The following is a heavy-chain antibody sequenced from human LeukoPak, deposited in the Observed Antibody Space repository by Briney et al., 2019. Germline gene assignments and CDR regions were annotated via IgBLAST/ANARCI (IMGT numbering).Heavy chain of an antibody. V-gene: IGHV3-21*06. Sequence: GGSLRLSCASSGFTLSSYKMNWVRQAPGKGLEWVSVISSSSKYIYYADSVKGRFTISRDNAKNSLYLQMNSLRAEDTAVYYCARVSTAVSLAIDYWGQGTLVTVST. J-gene: IGHJ4*02. CDR2: ISSSSKYI. CDR3: ARVSTAVSLAIDY. D-gene: IGHD6-13*01. CDR1: GFTLSSYK.